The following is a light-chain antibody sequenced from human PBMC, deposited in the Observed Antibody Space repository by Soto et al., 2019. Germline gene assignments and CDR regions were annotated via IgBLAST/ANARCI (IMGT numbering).Light chain of an antibody. CDR1: QSVSSSY. CDR3: QQYYSSLMYT. Sequence: EIVLTQSPGTLSLSPGERAALSCRASQSVSSSYLAWYQQKPGQAPRLLIYGASIRATGIPDRFSGSGSGTDYTLTIRRLEPEDFAVYYCQQYYSSLMYTFGQGTRLEIK. V-gene: IGKV3-20*01. J-gene: IGKJ2*01. CDR2: GAS.